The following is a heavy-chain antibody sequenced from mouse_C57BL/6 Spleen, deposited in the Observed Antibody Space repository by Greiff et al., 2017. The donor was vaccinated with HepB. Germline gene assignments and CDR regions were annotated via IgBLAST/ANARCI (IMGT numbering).Heavy chain of an antibody. D-gene: IGHD2-14*01. Sequence: VQGVESGPGLVQPSQSLSITCTVSAFSLTSYGVHWVRQSPGKGLEWLGVIWRGGSTDYNAAFMSRLSITKDNSKSQVFIKMNSLQADDTAIYYCAKEGTAMDYWGQGTSVTVSS. V-gene: IGHV2-5*01. J-gene: IGHJ4*01. CDR1: AFSLTSYG. CDR2: IWRGGST. CDR3: AKEGTAMDY.